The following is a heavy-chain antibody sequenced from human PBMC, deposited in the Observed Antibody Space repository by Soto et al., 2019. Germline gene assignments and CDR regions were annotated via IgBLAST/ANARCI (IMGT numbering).Heavy chain of an antibody. V-gene: IGHV1-18*01. J-gene: IGHJ6*02. D-gene: IGHD1-7*01. CDR1: GYTFTGYG. CDR2: ISAYNGNT. CDR3: ARESEVNWHYGVDQYGMDV. Sequence: QVQLVQSGAEVKKPGASMKVSCKTSGYTFTGYGITWVRQAPGRGLEWMGWISAYNGNTNYAQNLKGRLSMTTDTSTSTAYXELRSLRYDDTAVYYCARESEVNWHYGVDQYGMDVWGQGTTVTVS.